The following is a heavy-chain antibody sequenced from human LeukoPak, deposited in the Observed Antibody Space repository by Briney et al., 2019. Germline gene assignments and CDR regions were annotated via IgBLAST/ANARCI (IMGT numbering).Heavy chain of an antibody. D-gene: IGHD2-8*01. J-gene: IGHJ4*02. CDR1: GFTFSSWA. Sequence: PGGSLRLSCAASGFTFSSWAMSWVRQAPGKGLEWVSAVSPSGDTTYYADSVKGRFTISRDNSKNTLYLQMNSLRAEDTAVYYCAKEGCTWCTPFVDYWGQGILVTVSS. V-gene: IGHV3-23*01. CDR2: VSPSGDTT. CDR3: AKEGCTWCTPFVDY.